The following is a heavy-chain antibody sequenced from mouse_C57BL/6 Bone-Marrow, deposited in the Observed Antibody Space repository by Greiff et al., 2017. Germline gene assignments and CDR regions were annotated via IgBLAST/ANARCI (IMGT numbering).Heavy chain of an antibody. J-gene: IGHJ2*01. CDR1: GFTFSSYA. V-gene: IGHV5-4*03. CDR2: ISDGGSYT. D-gene: IGHD6-2*01. Sequence: EVKLVESGGGLVKPGGSLKLSCAASGFTFSSYAMSWVRQTPEQRLEWVATISDGGSYTYYPDNVKGRFTISRDNAKNNLYLQMSHLKSEDTAMYYCASLFKKGYWGQGTTLTVSS. CDR3: ASLFKKGY.